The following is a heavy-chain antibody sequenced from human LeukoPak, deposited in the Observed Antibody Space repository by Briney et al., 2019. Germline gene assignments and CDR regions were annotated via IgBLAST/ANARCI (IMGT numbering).Heavy chain of an antibody. J-gene: IGHJ4*02. D-gene: IGHD6-13*01. CDR1: GFTFSDYY. CDR3: VRGAYSSSWLNFDY. V-gene: IGHV3-11*04. Sequence: GGSLRLSCAASGFTFSDYYMSWIRQAPGKGLEWVSYISSSGSTIYYADSVEGRFTISRDNAKNSLYLQMNSLRAEDTAVYYCVRGAYSSSWLNFDYWGQGTLVTVSS. CDR2: ISSSGSTI.